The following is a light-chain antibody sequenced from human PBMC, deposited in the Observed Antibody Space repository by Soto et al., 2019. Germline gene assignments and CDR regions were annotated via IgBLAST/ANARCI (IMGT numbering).Light chain of an antibody. CDR1: SSDVGGYNY. J-gene: IGLJ1*01. CDR2: DVS. Sequence: QSALTQPASVSGSPGQSISISCTGTSSDVGGYNYVSWYQQHPGKAPKLMIYDVSNRPSGVSNRFSGSKSGNTASLTISGLQAEDEADYYCSSYTNSNKVFGTGTKLTVL. V-gene: IGLV2-14*03. CDR3: SSYTNSNKV.